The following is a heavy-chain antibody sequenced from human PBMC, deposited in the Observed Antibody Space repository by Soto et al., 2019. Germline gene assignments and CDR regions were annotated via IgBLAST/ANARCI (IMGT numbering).Heavy chain of an antibody. CDR1: GFTFSSYS. CDR2: ISSSSSYI. J-gene: IGHJ4*02. D-gene: IGHD3-3*01. V-gene: IGHV3-21*01. CDR3: ARASKYYDFWSGYYLDY. Sequence: GGSLRLSCAASGFTFSSYSMNWVRQAPGKGLEWVSSISSSSSYIYYADSVKGRFTISRDNAKNSLYLQMNSLRAEDTALYYCARASKYYDFWSGYYLDYWGQGTLVTVS.